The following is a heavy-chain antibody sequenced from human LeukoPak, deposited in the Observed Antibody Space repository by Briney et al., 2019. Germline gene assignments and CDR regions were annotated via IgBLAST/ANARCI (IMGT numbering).Heavy chain of an antibody. CDR1: GFTFSSYV. Sequence: GGSLRLSCAASGFTFSSYVMSWVRQAPGKGLEWVSGIRGSGGTTYYADSVKGRFTISRDNSKNTLYLQMNSLRAEDTAVYYCAKQYKSYSYYYYMDVRGKGTTVTVFS. CDR3: AKQYKSYSYYYYMDV. CDR2: IRGSGGTT. J-gene: IGHJ6*03. V-gene: IGHV3-23*01. D-gene: IGHD1-1*01.